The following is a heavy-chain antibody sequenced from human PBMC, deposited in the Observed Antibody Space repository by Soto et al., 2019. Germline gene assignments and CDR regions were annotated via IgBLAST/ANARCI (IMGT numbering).Heavy chain of an antibody. CDR1: GGSISSGGYS. V-gene: IGHV4-30-2*01. J-gene: IGHJ5*02. Sequence: SETLSLTCAVSGGSISSGGYSWSWIRQPPGKGLEWIGYIYHSGSTYYNPSLKSRVTISVDRSKNQFSLKLSSVTAADTAVYYCARGLFYWFDPWGQGTLVTFSS. CDR2: IYHSGST. D-gene: IGHD3-9*01. CDR3: ARGLFYWFDP.